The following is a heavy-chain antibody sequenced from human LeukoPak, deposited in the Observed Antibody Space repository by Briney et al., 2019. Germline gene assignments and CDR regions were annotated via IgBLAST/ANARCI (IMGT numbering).Heavy chain of an antibody. V-gene: IGHV4-39*01. Sequence: PSETLSLTCTVSGGAISSSNYYWGWIRQPPGKGLEWIGNIYYSGSTYYNPPLKSRVTISVDTSENQFSLKLNSLTAADTAVYYCARYSGGYYSGPVDYWGQGTLVTVSS. D-gene: IGHD3-22*01. CDR1: GGAISSSNYY. CDR2: IYYSGST. J-gene: IGHJ4*02. CDR3: ARYSGGYYSGPVDY.